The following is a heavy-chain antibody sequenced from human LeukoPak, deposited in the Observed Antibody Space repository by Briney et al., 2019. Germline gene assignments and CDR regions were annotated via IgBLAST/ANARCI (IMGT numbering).Heavy chain of an antibody. J-gene: IGHJ6*03. CDR1: GGSISSSSYY. V-gene: IGHV4-39*01. CDR2: IYYSGST. D-gene: IGHD4-23*01. CDR3: ARLDGGLYYYYYYYMDV. Sequence: SETLSLTCTVSGGSISSSSYYWGWIRQPPGKGLEWIGSIYYSGSTYYNPSLKSRVTISVDTSKNQFSLKLSSVTAADTAAYYCARLDGGLYYYYYYYMDVWGKGTTVTISS.